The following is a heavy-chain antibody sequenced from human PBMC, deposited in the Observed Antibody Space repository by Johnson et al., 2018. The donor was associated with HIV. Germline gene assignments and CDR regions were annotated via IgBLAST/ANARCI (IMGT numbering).Heavy chain of an antibody. D-gene: IGHD5-18*01. CDR2: IWYDGINK. J-gene: IGHJ3*02. V-gene: IGHV3-33*06. Sequence: QVQLVESGGGVVQPGRSLRLSCAASGFTFSTYDMHWVRQAPGKGLEWVAIIWYDGINKYYADSVKGRFTISRDNSRNTLYLQMNSLRAEDTAVYYCAKIGDTAMVTGAFDIWGQGTMVTVSS. CDR3: AKIGDTAMVTGAFDI. CDR1: GFTFSTYD.